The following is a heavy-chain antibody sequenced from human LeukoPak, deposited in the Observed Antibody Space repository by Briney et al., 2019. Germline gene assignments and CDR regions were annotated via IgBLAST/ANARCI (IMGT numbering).Heavy chain of an antibody. CDR2: IHTTGGP. Sequence: SETLSLTCTVSGTSISDYYLSWIRQTPGKPLEWIAYIHTTGGPRYNPSLTSRLTMSVDTSKSQFSLKLTSMTAADTAVYYCARQKCTSTSCLTKNAFDIWGQGTMVTVSS. J-gene: IGHJ3*02. CDR3: ARQKCTSTSCLTKNAFDI. V-gene: IGHV4-4*09. CDR1: GTSISDYY. D-gene: IGHD2-2*01.